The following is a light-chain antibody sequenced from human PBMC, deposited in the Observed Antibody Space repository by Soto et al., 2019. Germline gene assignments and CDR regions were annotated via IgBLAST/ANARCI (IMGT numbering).Light chain of an antibody. CDR2: WAS. CDR3: QQYYSTLWT. Sequence: DIVMTQSPDSLAMSLGERATINCKSSQSVLYSSNNKNYLAWYQQKPGQPPKLLIYWASTRESGVPDRFSGGGSGTDFTLTISSLQAVDVAVYYCQQYYSTLWTFGQGTKVEIK. V-gene: IGKV4-1*01. J-gene: IGKJ1*01. CDR1: QSVLYSSNNKNY.